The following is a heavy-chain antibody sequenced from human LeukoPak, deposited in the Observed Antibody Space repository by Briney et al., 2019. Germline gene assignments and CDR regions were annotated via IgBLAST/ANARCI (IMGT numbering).Heavy chain of an antibody. V-gene: IGHV3-15*01. Sequence: PGGSLRLSCAASGFTFSNAWMNWVRQAPGKGLGWVGRIKSKTDGETADYAAPVKGRFIISRDDSKNTLYLQMNSLKTEDTAVYYCATDFLFTMIVVVTTDSWGQGTLVTVSS. J-gene: IGHJ5*02. CDR3: ATDFLFTMIVVVTTDS. CDR1: GFTFSNAW. CDR2: IKSKTDGETA. D-gene: IGHD3-22*01.